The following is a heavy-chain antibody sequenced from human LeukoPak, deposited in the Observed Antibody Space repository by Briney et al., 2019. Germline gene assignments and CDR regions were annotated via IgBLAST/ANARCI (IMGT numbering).Heavy chain of an antibody. CDR2: VCGSSGSA. V-gene: IGHV3-23*01. CDR1: GFTFSSYA. CDR3: AKAAAGSYDILTGYYTRISDY. J-gene: IGHJ4*02. D-gene: IGHD3-9*01. Sequence: PGGSLKLSCAASGFTFSSYAMSWVRQAPGKGLEWVSAVCGSSGSAYYANSVKGRFTISRDNSKNTLYLQINSLRAEDTAVYYCAKAAAGSYDILTGYYTRISDYWGQGTLVTVSS.